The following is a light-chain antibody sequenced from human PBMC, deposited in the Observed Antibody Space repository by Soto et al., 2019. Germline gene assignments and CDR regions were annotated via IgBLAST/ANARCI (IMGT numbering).Light chain of an antibody. Sequence: EIVLTQSPATLSLSPGERATLSCRASQSVSSYLAGYQQKPCQAPSLLIYDASNMATVIPARFSGPGPWTGFTLAISSLEPDDVADYYCQQRSNWPLTVGGGTKVEIK. CDR3: QQRSNWPLT. CDR2: DAS. V-gene: IGKV3-11*01. CDR1: QSVSSY. J-gene: IGKJ4*01.